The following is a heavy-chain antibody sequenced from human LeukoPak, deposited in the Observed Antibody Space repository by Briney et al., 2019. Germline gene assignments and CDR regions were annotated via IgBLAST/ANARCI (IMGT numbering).Heavy chain of an antibody. CDR3: ARDKDALRHYYYGMDV. Sequence: PGRSLRLSCAASGFTFSSYAMHWVRQAPGKGLEWVAVISYDGSNKYYADSVKGRFTISRDNSKNTLYLQMNSLRAEDTAVYYCARDKDALRHYYYGMDVWGQGTTVTVSS. V-gene: IGHV3-30-3*01. D-gene: IGHD2-15*01. CDR2: ISYDGSNK. J-gene: IGHJ6*02. CDR1: GFTFSSYA.